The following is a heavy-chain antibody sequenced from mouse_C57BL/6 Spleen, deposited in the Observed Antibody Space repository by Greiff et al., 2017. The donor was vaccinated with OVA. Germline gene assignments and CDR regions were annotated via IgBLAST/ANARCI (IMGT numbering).Heavy chain of an antibody. V-gene: IGHV14-4*01. J-gene: IGHJ3*01. CDR1: GFNIKDDY. CDR3: TYYGSSRFAY. D-gene: IGHD1-1*01. Sequence: EVKLVESGAELVRPGASVKLSCTASGFNIKDDYMHWVKQRPEQGLEWIGWIDPENGDTEYASKFQGKATITAETSSNTAYLQLSSLTSEDTAVYYCTYYGSSRFAYWGQGTLVTVSA. CDR2: IDPENGDT.